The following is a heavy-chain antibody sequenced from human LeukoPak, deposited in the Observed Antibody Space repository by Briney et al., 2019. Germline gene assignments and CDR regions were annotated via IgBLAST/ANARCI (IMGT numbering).Heavy chain of an antibody. CDR3: AKRGSGDYFDY. V-gene: IGHV3-23*01. CDR2: IRAGGSST. CDR1: GFTFSSYA. D-gene: IGHD3-16*01. Sequence: GGSLRLSCAASGFTFSSYAMSWVRQAPGKGLEWVSGIRAGGSSTYYADSVKGRFTISRDNSKNTLYLQMNSLRAEDTAVYYCAKRGSGDYFDYWGQGTLVTVSS. J-gene: IGHJ4*02.